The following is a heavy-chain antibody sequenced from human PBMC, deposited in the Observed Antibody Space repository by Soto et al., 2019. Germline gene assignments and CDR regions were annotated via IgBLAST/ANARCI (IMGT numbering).Heavy chain of an antibody. D-gene: IGHD3-10*01. CDR3: ARGPRGYYYGSGSRGYYFDY. CDR2: INHSGST. CDR1: GGSFSGYY. V-gene: IGHV4-34*01. J-gene: IGHJ4*02. Sequence: PSEILSLTCAVYGGSFSGYYWSWIRQPPGKGLEWIGEINHSGSTNYNPSLKSRVTISVDTSKNQFSLKLSSVTAADTAVYYCARGPRGYYYGSGSRGYYFDYWGQGTLVTVSS.